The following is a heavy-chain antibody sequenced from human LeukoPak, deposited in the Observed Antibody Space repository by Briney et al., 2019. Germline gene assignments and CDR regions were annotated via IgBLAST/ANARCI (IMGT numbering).Heavy chain of an antibody. CDR1: GGTFSSYA. Sequence: ASVKVSCRASGGTFSSYAISWVRQAPGQGLEWMGGIIPIFGTANYAQKFQGRVTITADESTSTAYMELSSLRSEDTAVYYCARVLRDPIVVAFDPWGQGTLVTVSS. CDR3: ARVLRDPIVVAFDP. J-gene: IGHJ5*02. V-gene: IGHV1-69*13. D-gene: IGHD3-22*01. CDR2: IIPIFGTA.